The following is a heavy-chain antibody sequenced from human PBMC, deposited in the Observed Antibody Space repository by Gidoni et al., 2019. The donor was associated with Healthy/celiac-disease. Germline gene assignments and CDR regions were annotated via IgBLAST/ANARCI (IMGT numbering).Heavy chain of an antibody. V-gene: IGHV4-31*03. CDR1: DGSISSGGYS. J-gene: IGHJ4*02. CDR3: ARRRTRAYCGGDCHRDFDY. Sequence: QVQLQESAPGLVKPSQTLSLTCTFSDGSISSGGYSWSWSLQHPGKGLAWIGYIYYSGGTYYTPSLKSRVTISVDTSKNQFSRKLSSVTAADTAVYYCARRRTRAYCGGDCHRDFDYWGQGTLVTVSS. D-gene: IGHD2-21*02. CDR2: IYYSGGT.